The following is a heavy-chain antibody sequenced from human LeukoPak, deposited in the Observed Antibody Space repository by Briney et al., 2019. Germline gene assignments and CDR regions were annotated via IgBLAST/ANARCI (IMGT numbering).Heavy chain of an antibody. CDR1: GFTFSSYG. CDR2: IWYDGSNK. D-gene: IGHD4-17*01. CDR3: ARDLTVTTFDY. Sequence: GRSLRLSCAASGFTFSSYGMHWVRQAPGKGLEWVAVIWYDGSNKYYADSVKGRFTISRDNSKNTLYLQMNSLRAEDTAVYYCARDLTVTTFDYWGQGTLVTASS. J-gene: IGHJ4*02. V-gene: IGHV3-33*01.